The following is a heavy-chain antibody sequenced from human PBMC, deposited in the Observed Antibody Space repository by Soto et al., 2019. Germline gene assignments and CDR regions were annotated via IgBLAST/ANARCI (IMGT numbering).Heavy chain of an antibody. CDR1: GYTFTSYD. V-gene: IGHV1-8*01. CDR3: ARGGSYYGSGSYYIIGDYYYYYMDV. D-gene: IGHD3-10*01. J-gene: IGHJ6*03. CDR2: MNPNSGNT. Sequence: GASLKVSCKASGYTFTSYDINWVREATGQGLEWMGWMNPNSGNTGYAQKFQGRVTMNRNTSISTDYMELSSLRSEDTAVYYCARGGSYYGSGSYYIIGDYYYYYMDVWGKGTTVTVSS.